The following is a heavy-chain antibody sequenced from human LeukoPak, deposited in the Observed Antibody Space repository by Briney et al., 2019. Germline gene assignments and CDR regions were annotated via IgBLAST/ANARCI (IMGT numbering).Heavy chain of an antibody. Sequence: GGSLRLSCAASGFTFSSYGMHWVRQAPGKGLEWVAVIWYDGSNKYYADSVKGRFTISRDNSKNTLYLQMNSLRAEDTVVYYCAKENSYPYYYMDVWGKGTTVTVSS. V-gene: IGHV3-33*06. CDR3: AKENSYPYYYMDV. CDR1: GFTFSSYG. J-gene: IGHJ6*03. CDR2: IWYDGSNK. D-gene: IGHD5-18*01.